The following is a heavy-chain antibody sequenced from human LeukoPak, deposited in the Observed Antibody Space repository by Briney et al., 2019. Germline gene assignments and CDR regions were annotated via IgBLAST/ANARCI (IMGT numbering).Heavy chain of an antibody. CDR1: GYSISSGYY. D-gene: IGHD5-18*01. J-gene: IGHJ5*02. CDR3: ARARGYSYLNWFDP. CDR2: IYTSGST. V-gene: IGHV4-4*07. Sequence: PSETLSLTCAVSGYSISSGYYWSWIRQPAGKGLEWIGRIYTSGSTNYNPSLKSRVTMSVDTSKNQFSLKLSSVTAADTAVYYCARARGYSYLNWFDPWGQGTLVTVSS.